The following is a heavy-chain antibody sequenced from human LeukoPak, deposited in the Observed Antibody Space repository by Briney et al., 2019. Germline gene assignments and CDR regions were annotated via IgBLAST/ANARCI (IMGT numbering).Heavy chain of an antibody. J-gene: IGHJ4*02. CDR3: TKQQYSGYDLARGFDY. V-gene: IGHV3-23*01. CDR1: GFPFTTYA. CDR2: TSGGGGNT. D-gene: IGHD5-12*01. Sequence: GGSLRLSCAASGFPFTTYAMSWVRQAPGKGLEWVSGTSGGGGNTYYADSVRGRFTISTDNSKNTLYLQMNSLRAKDTAVYYCTKQQYSGYDLARGFDYWGQGTLVTVSS.